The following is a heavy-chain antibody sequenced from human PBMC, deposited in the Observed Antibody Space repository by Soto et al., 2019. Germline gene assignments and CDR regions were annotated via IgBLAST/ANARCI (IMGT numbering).Heavy chain of an antibody. CDR1: GGTFSSYA. V-gene: IGHV1-69*13. CDR3: ARDPAGKGMIYYYGMDV. J-gene: IGHJ6*02. Sequence: SSAKVSCKASGGTFSSYAISWVRQAPRQGLEWMGGIIPIFGTANYAQKFQGRVTITADESTSTAYMELSSLRSEDTAVYYCARDPAGKGMIYYYGMDVWGQGSTVSVSS. D-gene: IGHD3-22*01. CDR2: IIPIFGTA.